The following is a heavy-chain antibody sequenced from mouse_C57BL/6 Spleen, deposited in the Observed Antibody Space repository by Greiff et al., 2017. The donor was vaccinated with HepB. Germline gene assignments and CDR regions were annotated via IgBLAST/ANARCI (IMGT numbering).Heavy chain of an antibody. V-gene: IGHV1-63*01. CDR3: ASTAQGYYFDY. D-gene: IGHD3-2*02. Sequence: QVQLQQSGAELVRPGTSVKMSCKASGYTFTNYWIGWAKQRPGHGLEWIGDIYPGGGYTNYNEKFKGKATMTAYKSSSTAYMQFSSLTTEDSAIYYCASTAQGYYFDYWGQGTTLTVSS. CDR2: IYPGGGYT. J-gene: IGHJ2*01. CDR1: GYTFTNYW.